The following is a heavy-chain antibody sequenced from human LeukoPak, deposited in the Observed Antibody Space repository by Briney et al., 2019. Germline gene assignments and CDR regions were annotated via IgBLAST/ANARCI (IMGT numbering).Heavy chain of an antibody. CDR3: ARSGGYYRYYFDY. Sequence: GGSLGLSCAASGFTVSSNYMSWVRQAPGKGLEWVSVIYSGGSTYYADSVKGRFTISRDNSKNTLYLQMNSLRAEDTAVYYCARSGGYYRYYFDYWGQGTLVTVSS. D-gene: IGHD3-10*01. V-gene: IGHV3-53*01. CDR2: IYSGGST. CDR1: GFTVSSNY. J-gene: IGHJ4*02.